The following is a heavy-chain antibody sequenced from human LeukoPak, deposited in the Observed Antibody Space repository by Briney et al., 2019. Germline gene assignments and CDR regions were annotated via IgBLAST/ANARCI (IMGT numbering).Heavy chain of an antibody. CDR3: ARYYYGSGSPDY. CDR2: ISSSSSYI. CDR1: GFTFSSYS. V-gene: IGHV3-21*01. Sequence: GGSLRLSCAASGFTFSSYSMNWVRQAPGKGLEWVSSISSSSSYIYYADSVKGGFTISRDNAKNSLYLQMNSLRAEDTAVYYCARYYYGSGSPDYWGQGTLVTVSS. D-gene: IGHD3-10*01. J-gene: IGHJ4*02.